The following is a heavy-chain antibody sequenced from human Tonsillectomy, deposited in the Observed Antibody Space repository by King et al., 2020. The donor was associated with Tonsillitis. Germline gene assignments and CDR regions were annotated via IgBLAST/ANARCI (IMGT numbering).Heavy chain of an antibody. Sequence: VQLVESGGGLVQPGGSLRLSCAASGFTITSNHMSWVRQAPGQGREGVSVRYIGGSTDYADTVRGRFTISRDNSRNTINLQMTSLRAEDTAVYYCARGYHYGRYDYWGQGTLVTVSS. D-gene: IGHD3-10*01. CDR2: RYIGGST. V-gene: IGHV3-66*01. CDR3: ARGYHYGRYDY. CDR1: GFTITSNH. J-gene: IGHJ4*02.